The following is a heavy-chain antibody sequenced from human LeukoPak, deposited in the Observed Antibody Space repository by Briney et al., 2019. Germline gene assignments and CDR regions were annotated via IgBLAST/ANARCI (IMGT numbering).Heavy chain of an antibody. CDR1: GYSFTSGHY. Sequence: SETLSLTCSVSGYSFTSGHYWGWIRQPPGKGLEWIANIYHTGSAHYNPSLKSRVTISVDTSKNQFSLKLSSVTAADTSVYYCARYCTSTTCILRGFDYWGQGTLVTVSS. D-gene: IGHD2-2*01. V-gene: IGHV4-38-2*01. CDR2: IYHTGSA. CDR3: ARYCTSTTCILRGFDY. J-gene: IGHJ4*02.